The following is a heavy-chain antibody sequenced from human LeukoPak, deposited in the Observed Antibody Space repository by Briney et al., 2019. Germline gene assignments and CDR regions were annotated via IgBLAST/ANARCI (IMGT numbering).Heavy chain of an antibody. J-gene: IGHJ4*02. D-gene: IGHD5-12*01. CDR3: ARLAIVATISGHFDY. CDR2: IYYSGST. V-gene: IGHV4-59*08. CDR1: GGSISSYY. Sequence: SETLSLTCTVSGGSISSYYWSWIRQPPGKGLEWIGYIYYSGSTNYNPSLKSRVTISVDTSKNQFSLKLSSATAADTAVYYCARLAIVATISGHFDYWGQGTLVTVSS.